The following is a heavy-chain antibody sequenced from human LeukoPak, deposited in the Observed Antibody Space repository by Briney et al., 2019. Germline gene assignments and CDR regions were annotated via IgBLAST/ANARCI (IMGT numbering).Heavy chain of an antibody. Sequence: SETLSLTCAVYGGSLSGYYWSWIRQPPGKGLEWIGEINHSGSTNYNPSLKSRVTISVDTSKNQFSLKLSSVTAADTALYYCARDYRVSLSDTSPDDAFDVWGQGTVVTVSS. J-gene: IGHJ3*01. D-gene: IGHD3-16*02. CDR2: INHSGST. CDR1: GGSLSGYY. CDR3: ARDYRVSLSDTSPDDAFDV. V-gene: IGHV4-34*01.